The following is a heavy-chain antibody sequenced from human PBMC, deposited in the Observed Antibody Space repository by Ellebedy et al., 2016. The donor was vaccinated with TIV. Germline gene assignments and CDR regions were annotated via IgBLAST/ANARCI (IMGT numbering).Heavy chain of an antibody. Sequence: GGSLRLXXAASGFTFSSYAMSWVRQAPGKGLEWVSGISYGGTDTYYADSVKGRFILSRDNSKNTVYLQMNSLRVEDTAVYFCARDPLGGAFDYWGQGALVTVSS. D-gene: IGHD3-16*01. CDR1: GFTFSSYA. CDR2: ISYGGTDT. J-gene: IGHJ4*02. V-gene: IGHV3-23*01. CDR3: ARDPLGGAFDY.